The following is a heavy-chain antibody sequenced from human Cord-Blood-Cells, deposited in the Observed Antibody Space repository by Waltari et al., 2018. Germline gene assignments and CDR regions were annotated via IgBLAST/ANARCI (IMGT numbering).Heavy chain of an antibody. V-gene: IGHV1-2*02. J-gene: IGHJ5*02. CDR1: GYTFTGYY. D-gene: IGHD2-21*02. CDR2: INPNSGGT. Sequence: QVQLVPSGAAVKKPGASVKVSCKASGYTFTGYYMHRVRQAPGQGLEWMGWINPNSGGTNYAQKFQGRVTMTRDTSISTAYMELSRLRSDDTAVYYCARDPDTYCGGDCHNWFDPWGQGTLVTVSS. CDR3: ARDPDTYCGGDCHNWFDP.